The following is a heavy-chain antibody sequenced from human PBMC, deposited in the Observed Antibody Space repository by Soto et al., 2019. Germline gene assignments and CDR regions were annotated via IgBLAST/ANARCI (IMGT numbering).Heavy chain of an antibody. Sequence: QVQLVQSGAEVKKPGASVKVSCKASGYTFTGYYMHWVRQAPGQGLEWMGWINPNSGGTNYAQKFQGWVTMTRDTSISTAYMELSRLRSDDTAVYYCARGEDYPGIVGATTAFDIWGQGTMVTVSS. CDR3: ARGEDYPGIVGATTAFDI. CDR1: GYTFTGYY. D-gene: IGHD1-26*01. J-gene: IGHJ3*02. V-gene: IGHV1-2*04. CDR2: INPNSGGT.